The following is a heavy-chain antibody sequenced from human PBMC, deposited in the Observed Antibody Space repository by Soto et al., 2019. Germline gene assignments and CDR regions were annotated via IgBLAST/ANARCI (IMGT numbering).Heavy chain of an antibody. CDR1: GFFFGDYA. Sequence: GGSLELSCVTSGFFFGDYAMHWVRQIPGKGLEWVAGISSNGQTLDYAKSVKGRFTISKDDAKRSLYLQMDNLRPDDMALYHCAKGAELHSSVWSTRCFDSWGRGALVTVSS. V-gene: IGHV3-9*03. CDR3: AKGAELHSSVWSTRCFDS. D-gene: IGHD6-19*01. CDR2: ISSNGQTL. J-gene: IGHJ4*02.